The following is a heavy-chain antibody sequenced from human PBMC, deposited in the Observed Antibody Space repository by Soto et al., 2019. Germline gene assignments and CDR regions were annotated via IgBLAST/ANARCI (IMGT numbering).Heavy chain of an antibody. CDR3: ALVGATLWS. J-gene: IGHJ4*02. CDR2: ISYDGSNK. D-gene: IGHD1-26*01. Sequence: QVQLVESGGGVVQPGRSLRLSCAASGFTFSSYGMHWVRQAPGKGLEWVAVISYDGSNKYYADSVKGRFTISRDNSKNTLYLQMNSLRAEDTAVYYCALVGATLWSWGQGTLVTVSS. CDR1: GFTFSSYG. V-gene: IGHV3-30*03.